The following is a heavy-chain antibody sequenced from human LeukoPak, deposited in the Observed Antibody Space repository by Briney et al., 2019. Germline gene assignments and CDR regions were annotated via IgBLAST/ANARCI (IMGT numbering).Heavy chain of an antibody. CDR3: ARYSSSSAGDY. D-gene: IGHD6-6*01. V-gene: IGHV1-8*03. Sequence: ASVTVSCKASGYTFTSYDINWVRQATGQGLEWMGWMNPNSGNTGYAQKFQGRVTITRNTSISTAYMELSSLRSEDTAVYYCARYSSSSAGDYWGQGTLVTVSS. CDR1: GYTFTSYD. J-gene: IGHJ4*02. CDR2: MNPNSGNT.